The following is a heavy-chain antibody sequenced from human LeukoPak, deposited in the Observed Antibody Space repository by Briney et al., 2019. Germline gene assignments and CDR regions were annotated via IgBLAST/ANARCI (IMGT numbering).Heavy chain of an antibody. V-gene: IGHV4-4*07. CDR3: ARPGYSSGWYGTNYYYYMDV. J-gene: IGHJ6*03. CDR2: IYSSGST. Sequence: SETLSLTCTVSGGSIMSYYWSWIRQPAGKGLEWIGRIYSSGSTNSNPSLKSRVTMSVDTSKNQFSLKLSSVTAADTAVYYCARPGYSSGWYGTNYYYYMDVWGKGTTVTVSS. D-gene: IGHD6-19*01. CDR1: GGSIMSYY.